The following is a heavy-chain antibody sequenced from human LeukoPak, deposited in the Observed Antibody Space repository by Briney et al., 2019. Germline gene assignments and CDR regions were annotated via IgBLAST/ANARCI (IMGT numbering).Heavy chain of an antibody. J-gene: IGHJ6*03. CDR3: ARGSVVTAVHYMDV. CDR1: EFTISRYC. D-gene: IGHD2-21*02. V-gene: IGHV3-30*04. CDR2: VSNDGSTR. Sequence: GGSLRLSCAASEFTISRYCMHWVRQAPGRGLEWVAVVSNDGSTRLYADSVKGRFTISRDNSKNTLYLQMNSLRPEDTAVYYCARGSVVTAVHYMDVWGKGTTVTVFS.